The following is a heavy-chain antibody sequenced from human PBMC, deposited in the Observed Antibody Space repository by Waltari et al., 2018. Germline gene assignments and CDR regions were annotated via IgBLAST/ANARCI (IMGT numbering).Heavy chain of an antibody. D-gene: IGHD6-13*01. Sequence: QVQLVQSGAEVKKPGSSVKVSCKAYGGTCRSDAISWVRQAPGQGLGWMGGIIPIFGTANYAQKFQGRVTITADKSTSTAYMELSSLRSEDTAVYYCASLAAAESPEYFQHWGQGTLVTVSS. V-gene: IGHV1-69*14. CDR3: ASLAAAESPEYFQH. J-gene: IGHJ1*01. CDR1: GGTCRSDA. CDR2: IIPIFGTA.